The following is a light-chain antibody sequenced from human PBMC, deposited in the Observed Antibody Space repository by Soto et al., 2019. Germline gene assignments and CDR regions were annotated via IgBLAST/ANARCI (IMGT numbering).Light chain of an antibody. CDR3: SSYADTNNLV. CDR1: SSDIGGYNF. V-gene: IGLV2-8*01. J-gene: IGLJ2*01. Sequence: QSVLTQPPSASGSPGQSVTISCTGTSSDIGGYNFVSWYQQHPGKAPKLMIDEVHKRPSGVPDRFSGSKSGNTASLPVSGLQAEDEADYYCSSYADTNNLVFGGGTKLTVL. CDR2: EVH.